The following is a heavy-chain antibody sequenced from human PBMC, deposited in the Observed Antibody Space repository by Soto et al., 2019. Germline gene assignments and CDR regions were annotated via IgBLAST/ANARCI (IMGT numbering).Heavy chain of an antibody. CDR3: AKERRDGYNYGVDY. CDR1: GFTFSSYV. CDR2: ISGSGGST. Sequence: GGSLRLSCAASGFTFSSYVMSWVRQAPGKGLDWVSAISGSGGSTYYTDSVKGRFTISRDNSKNTLYLQMNSLRGDDTAVYYCAKERRDGYNYGVDYWGQGTLVTVSS. V-gene: IGHV3-23*01. J-gene: IGHJ4*02. D-gene: IGHD5-12*01.